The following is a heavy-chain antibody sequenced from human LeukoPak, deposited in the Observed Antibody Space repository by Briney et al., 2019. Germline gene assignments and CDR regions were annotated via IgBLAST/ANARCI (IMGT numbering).Heavy chain of an antibody. Sequence: SETLSLTCTVSGGSISSSSYYWGWIRQPPGKGLEWIGSIYYSGSTYYNPSLESRVTISVDTSKNQFSLKLSSVTAADTAVYYCARQGLAYCSSTSCHKTNYYYYYMDVWGKGTTVTVSS. CDR2: IYYSGST. V-gene: IGHV4-39*01. CDR3: ARQGLAYCSSTSCHKTNYYYYYMDV. J-gene: IGHJ6*03. CDR1: GGSISSSSYY. D-gene: IGHD2-2*02.